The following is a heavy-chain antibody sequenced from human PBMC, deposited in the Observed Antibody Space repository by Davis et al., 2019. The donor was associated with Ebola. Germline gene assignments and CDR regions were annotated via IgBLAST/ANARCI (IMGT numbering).Heavy chain of an antibody. CDR3: ARGRKGYYYYGMDV. CDR1: GGSISSSSYY. Sequence: SETLSLTCTVSGGSISSSSYYWGWIRQPPGKGLEWIGSIYYSGSTYYHPSLKSRVTISVDTSKNQFSLKLSSVTAADTAVYYCARGRKGYYYYGMDVWGQGTTVTVSS. CDR2: IYYSGST. J-gene: IGHJ6*02. V-gene: IGHV4-39*07.